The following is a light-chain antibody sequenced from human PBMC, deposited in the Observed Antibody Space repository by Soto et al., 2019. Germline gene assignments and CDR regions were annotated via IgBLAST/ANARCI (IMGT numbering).Light chain of an antibody. Sequence: IVLTQSPGTLSLSPGESATLFCRASQSITTSQLAWYQQKPGQAPRVLIFGASNRATGIPDRFSGSGSGTDFTLTISRLEPEDFAIYYCQQYASSPRTFGRGTTVEIK. CDR3: QQYASSPRT. CDR2: GAS. CDR1: QSITTSQ. V-gene: IGKV3-20*01. J-gene: IGKJ1*01.